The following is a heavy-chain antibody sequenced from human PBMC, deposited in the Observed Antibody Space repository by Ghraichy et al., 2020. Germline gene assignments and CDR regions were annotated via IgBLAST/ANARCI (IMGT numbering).Heavy chain of an antibody. J-gene: IGHJ2*01. V-gene: IGHV4-31*03. CDR2: IYYSGST. Sequence: SETLSLTCTVSGGSISSGGYYWSWIRQHPGKGLEWIGYIYYSGSTYYNPSLKSRVTISVDTSKNQFSLKLSSVTAADTAVYYCARVGGSVGWYFDLWGRGTLVTVSS. D-gene: IGHD3-16*01. CDR1: GGSISSGGYY. CDR3: ARVGGSVGWYFDL.